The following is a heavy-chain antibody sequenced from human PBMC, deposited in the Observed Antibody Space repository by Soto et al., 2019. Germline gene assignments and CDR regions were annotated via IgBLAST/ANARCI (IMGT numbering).Heavy chain of an antibody. CDR2: IYYSGST. J-gene: IGHJ4*02. CDR3: ARYQNYYDSSGYYYAGKGDY. CDR1: GGSISSYY. V-gene: IGHV4-59*08. Sequence: SETLSLTCTVSGGSISSYYWSWIRQPPRKGLEWIGYIYYSGSTNYNPSLKSRVTISVDTSKNQFSLKLSSVTAADTAVYYCARYQNYYDSSGYYYAGKGDYWGQGTLVTVSS. D-gene: IGHD3-22*01.